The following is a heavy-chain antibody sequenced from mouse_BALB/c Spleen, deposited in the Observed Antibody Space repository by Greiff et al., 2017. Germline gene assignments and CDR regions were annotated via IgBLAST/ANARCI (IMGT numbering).Heavy chain of an antibody. CDR1: GFTFSSYG. J-gene: IGHJ4*01. CDR3: ARTRRNYYAMDY. V-gene: IGHV5-6-3*01. Sequence: EVQGVESGGGLVQPGGSLKLSCAASGFTFSSYGMSWVRQTPDKRLELVATINSNGGSTYYPDSVKGRFNISRDNAKNTLYLQMSSLKSEDTAMYYCARTRRNYYAMDYWGQGTSVTVSS. D-gene: IGHD2-1*01. CDR2: INSNGGST.